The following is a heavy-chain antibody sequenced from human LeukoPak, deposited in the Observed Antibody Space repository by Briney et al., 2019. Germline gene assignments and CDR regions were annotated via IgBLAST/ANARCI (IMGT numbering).Heavy chain of an antibody. Sequence: ASETLSLTCTVSGGSISSYYWSWIRQPAGKGLEWIGSIYHSGSTYYNPSLKSRVTISVDTSKNQFSLKLSSVTAADTAVYYCARPVSSGATERYYFDYWGQGTLVTVSS. J-gene: IGHJ4*02. CDR3: ARPVSSGATERYYFDY. CDR2: IYHSGST. CDR1: GGSISSYY. D-gene: IGHD1-26*01. V-gene: IGHV4-59*08.